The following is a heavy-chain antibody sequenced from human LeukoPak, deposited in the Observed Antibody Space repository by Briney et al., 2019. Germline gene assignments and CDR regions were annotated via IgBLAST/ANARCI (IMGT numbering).Heavy chain of an antibody. CDR2: IGYDGSYT. V-gene: IGHV3-30*02. J-gene: IGHJ6*03. CDR1: GFTFNNFG. CDR3: AREESGHSSTWLGDYNYHYMDV. Sequence: GGSLRLSCAASGFTFNNFGMHWVRQAPGKGLEWVTFIGYDGSYTYYGDSVKGRFTVSRDNIKNTLFLQMKSLRAEDTATYYCAREESGHSSTWLGDYNYHYMDVWGKGTTVIVSS. D-gene: IGHD6-13*01.